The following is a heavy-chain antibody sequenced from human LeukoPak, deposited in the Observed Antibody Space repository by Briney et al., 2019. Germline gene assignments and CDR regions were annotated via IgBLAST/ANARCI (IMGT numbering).Heavy chain of an antibody. CDR2: INWNGGST. V-gene: IGHV3-20*04. D-gene: IGHD3-22*01. J-gene: IGHJ4*02. Sequence: GGSLRLSCAASGFTFDDYGMSWVRQAPGKGLEWVSGINWNGGSTGYADSVKGRFTISRDNAKNSLYLQMNSLRAEDTAVYYCAKEDQGYYYDSSGYLNYWGQGTLVTVSS. CDR1: GFTFDDYG. CDR3: AKEDQGYYYDSSGYLNY.